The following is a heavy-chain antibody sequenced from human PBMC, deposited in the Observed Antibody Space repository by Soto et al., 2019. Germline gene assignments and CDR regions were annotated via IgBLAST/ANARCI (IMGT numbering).Heavy chain of an antibody. CDR2: IYSGGRT. Sequence: PGGSLRLSCAASGFTVSSNYMSWVRQAPGKGLEWVSLIYSGGRTHYADSVKGRFTISIDNSKNTLFLQMSSLRAEDTAVYYCASRIVVALDHAFDIWGQGTMVTVSS. CDR1: GFTVSSNY. V-gene: IGHV3-53*01. CDR3: ASRIVVALDHAFDI. D-gene: IGHD1-26*01. J-gene: IGHJ3*02.